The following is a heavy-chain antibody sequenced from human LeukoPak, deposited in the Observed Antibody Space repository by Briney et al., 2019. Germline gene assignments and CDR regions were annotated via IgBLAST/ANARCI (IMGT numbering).Heavy chain of an antibody. J-gene: IGHJ4*02. CDR2: ISHSGST. V-gene: IGHV4-34*01. D-gene: IGHD3-10*01. CDR1: GGSFSGYY. Sequence: SETLSLTCAVYGGSFSGYYWSWIRQPPGKGLEWIGEISHSGSTNYNPSLKSRVTISVDTSKNQFSLKLSSVTAADTAVYYCASRTMVRGPRDYWGQGTLVTVSS. CDR3: ASRTMVRGPRDY.